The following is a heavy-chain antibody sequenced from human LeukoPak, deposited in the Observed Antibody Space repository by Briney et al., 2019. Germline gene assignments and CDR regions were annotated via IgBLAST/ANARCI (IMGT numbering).Heavy chain of an antibody. CDR3: ARDAYYDSSGYYYFDY. V-gene: IGHV4-39*07. J-gene: IGHJ4*02. D-gene: IGHD3-22*01. CDR2: IFYSGST. CDR1: SGSISTSNYY. Sequence: SETLSLTCTVSSGSISTSNYYWGWVRQPPGKALEWIGNIFYSGSTYYSPSLKSRVAISVDTSKNQFSLKLSSVTAADTAVYYCARDAYYDSSGYYYFDYWGQGTLVTVSS.